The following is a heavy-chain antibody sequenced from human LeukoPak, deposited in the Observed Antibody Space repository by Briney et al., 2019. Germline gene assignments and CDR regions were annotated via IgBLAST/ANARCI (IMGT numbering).Heavy chain of an antibody. V-gene: IGHV3-48*04. CDR1: GFTFSSYS. Sequence: GGSLRLSCAASGFTFSSYSMNWVRQAPGKGLEWVSYISSSSSTIYYADSVKGRFTISRDNAKNSLYLQMNSLRAEDTAVYYCARDPKTKVFDYWGQGTLVTVSS. J-gene: IGHJ4*02. CDR2: ISSSSSTI. CDR3: ARDPKTKVFDY. D-gene: IGHD4-17*01.